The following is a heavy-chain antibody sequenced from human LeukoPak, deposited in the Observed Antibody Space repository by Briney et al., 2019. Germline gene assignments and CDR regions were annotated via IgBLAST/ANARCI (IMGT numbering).Heavy chain of an antibody. D-gene: IGHD3-10*01. Sequence: ASVKVSCKASGYTFTSYYIHWVRQAPGQGLEWMGLINPSGGSTNYAQKFPGRVTMTRDTSTSTVYMELSSLRSEDTAVYYCARGPSITMVRGGQWYYYMDVWGKGTTVTISS. CDR3: ARGPSITMVRGGQWYYYMDV. CDR1: GYTFTSYY. J-gene: IGHJ6*03. CDR2: INPSGGST. V-gene: IGHV1-46*01.